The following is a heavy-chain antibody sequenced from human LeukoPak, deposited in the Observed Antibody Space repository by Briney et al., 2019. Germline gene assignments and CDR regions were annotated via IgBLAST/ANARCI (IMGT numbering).Heavy chain of an antibody. D-gene: IGHD2-2*02. V-gene: IGHV5-51*01. Sequence: GESLKISCKGSGYSFTNYWIGWVRQMPGKGLEWMGIIYPDDSDTKYSPSFRGQVTISADKSISTAYLQWSSLKASDTAMYYCARRRPCTSTTCYSFDYWGQGTLVTVSS. CDR2: IYPDDSDT. J-gene: IGHJ4*02. CDR3: ARRRPCTSTTCYSFDY. CDR1: GYSFTNYW.